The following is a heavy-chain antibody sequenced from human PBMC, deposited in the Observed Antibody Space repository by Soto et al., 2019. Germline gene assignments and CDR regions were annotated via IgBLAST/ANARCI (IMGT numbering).Heavy chain of an antibody. CDR1: GDTFTTYD. D-gene: IGHD3-22*01. J-gene: IGHJ4*02. Sequence: ASVKVSCKASGDTFTTYDINWVRQATGHGLEWMGWINPNSGNIGYAQRFQGRVTMTRDNAEKSLYLQMNSLRGEDTAVYYCARGTHYYDSIGYSHFFDYWGQGTLVTVSS. CDR2: INPNSGNI. V-gene: IGHV1-8*01. CDR3: ARGTHYYDSIGYSHFFDY.